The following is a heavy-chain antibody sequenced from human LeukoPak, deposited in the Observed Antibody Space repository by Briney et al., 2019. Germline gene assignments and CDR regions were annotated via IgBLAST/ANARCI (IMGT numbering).Heavy chain of an antibody. J-gene: IGHJ4*02. CDR2: TYYRSKWCN. Sequence: SQTLSLTCALSGDSVSSNSGAWHWIRQSPSRGLEWLGRTYYRSKWCNDYAVSVKSRITINQDTSKYQFSLQLNSVTPEDTAVYYCAKLPVYYDPGSVIDYWGQGTLVTVSS. D-gene: IGHD3-10*01. CDR3: AKLPVYYDPGSVIDY. V-gene: IGHV6-1*01. CDR1: GDSVSSNSGA.